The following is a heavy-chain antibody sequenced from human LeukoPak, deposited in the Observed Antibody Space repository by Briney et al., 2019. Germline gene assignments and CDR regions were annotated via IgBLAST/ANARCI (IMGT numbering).Heavy chain of an antibody. CDR1: GFTFGTSA. J-gene: IGHJ4*02. CDR3: GKADRIFGMVIAFDY. Sequence: GGSLRLSCAASGFTFGTSAMTWVRQAPGKGLEWVSSISGSGNVIYDSDSVKGRFSISRDNPKGTLYLQMNSLRAEDTAVYYCGKADRIFGMVIAFDYWGQGTLVTASS. V-gene: IGHV3-23*01. D-gene: IGHD3-3*01. CDR2: ISGSGNVI.